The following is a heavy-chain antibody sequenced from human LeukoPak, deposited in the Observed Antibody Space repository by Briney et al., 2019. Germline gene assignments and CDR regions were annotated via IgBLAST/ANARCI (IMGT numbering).Heavy chain of an antibody. D-gene: IGHD2-15*01. Sequence: SETLSLTCTVSGDSISNYFWGWIRQPPGKGLEWIGDIYYSGTTSYNSSLRSRVTISADTSKTQFSLNLKSVTTADTAVYYCARMSCSGGSCYDEYWGQGTLVTVSS. CDR1: GDSISNYF. CDR3: ARMSCSGGSCYDEY. CDR2: IYYSGTT. V-gene: IGHV4-59*01. J-gene: IGHJ4*02.